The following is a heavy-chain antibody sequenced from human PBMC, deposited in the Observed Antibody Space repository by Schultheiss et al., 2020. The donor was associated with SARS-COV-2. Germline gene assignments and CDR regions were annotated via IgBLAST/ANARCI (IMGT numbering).Heavy chain of an antibody. J-gene: IGHJ4*02. V-gene: IGHV4-30-4*07. CDR1: GGSISSGGYS. CDR3: ARGAGSYYILDY. CDR2: IYYSGST. Sequence: SETLSLTCAVSGGSISSGGYSWSWIRQPPGKGLEWIGYIYYSGSTYYNPSLKSRVTISVDTSKNQFSLKLSSVTAADTAVYYCARGAGSYYILDYWGQGTLVTVSS. D-gene: IGHD1-26*01.